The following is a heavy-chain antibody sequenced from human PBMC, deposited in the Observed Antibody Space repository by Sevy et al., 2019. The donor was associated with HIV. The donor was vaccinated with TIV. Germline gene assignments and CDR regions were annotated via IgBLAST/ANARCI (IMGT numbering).Heavy chain of an antibody. CDR2: ISYSGRT. CDR1: GGYISSLNYY. CDR3: ARANAYLTSDAFDI. V-gene: IGHV4-31*03. Sequence: SETLSLTCTVSGGYISSLNYYWSWIRQHPGKGLEWIGYISYSGRTNDNPSLKSRITISVDTSKNQFSLRLSSVTAADTAVYYCARANAYLTSDAFDIWGQGSMVTVSS. J-gene: IGHJ3*02. D-gene: IGHD1-26*01.